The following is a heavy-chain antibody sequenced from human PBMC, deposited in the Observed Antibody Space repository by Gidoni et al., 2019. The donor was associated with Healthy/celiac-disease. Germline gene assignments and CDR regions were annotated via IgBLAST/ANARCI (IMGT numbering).Heavy chain of an antibody. CDR2: ISPCDSDT. Sequence: EVQLVQSGAAVKTPGASLKISCTGSGYSFTSSWIVWVRQMPGKGLEWMGIISPCDSDTSSSPSFQGQVTISADKSLSTAYLQWSSLKASDTAMYYCARPRSYGSGSPPYYFDYWGQGTLVTVSS. CDR1: GYSFTSSW. V-gene: IGHV5-51*01. J-gene: IGHJ4*02. CDR3: ARPRSYGSGSPPYYFDY. D-gene: IGHD3-10*01.